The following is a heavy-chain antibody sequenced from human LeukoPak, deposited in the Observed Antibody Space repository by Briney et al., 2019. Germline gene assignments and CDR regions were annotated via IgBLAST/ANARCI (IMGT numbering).Heavy chain of an antibody. V-gene: IGHV3-30*02. D-gene: IGHD6-19*01. CDR2: IRYDGSNK. J-gene: IGHJ6*03. Sequence: GGSLRLSCAASGFTFSSYGMHWVRQAPGKGLEWVAFIRYDGSNKYYADSVKGRFTISRDNSKNTLYLQMNSLRAEDTAVYYCAKIAMDGNYYYYYMDVWGKGTTVTVSS. CDR1: GFTFSSYG. CDR3: AKIAMDGNYYYYYMDV.